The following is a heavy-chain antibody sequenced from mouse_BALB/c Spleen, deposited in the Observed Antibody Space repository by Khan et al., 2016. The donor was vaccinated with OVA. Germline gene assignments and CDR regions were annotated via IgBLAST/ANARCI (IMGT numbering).Heavy chain of an antibody. V-gene: IGHV1-20*02. Sequence: VQLQQSGPELVKPGASVKISCKASGYSFTGYFMNWVMQSHGKSLEWIGRINPHIGETFYNPKFKGKATLTADESSSTAHMELRSLASEDSAVYYCARIYGSDFDYWGQGTNLTVAS. D-gene: IGHD1-1*01. CDR2: INPHIGET. CDR1: GYSFTGYF. CDR3: ARIYGSDFDY. J-gene: IGHJ2*01.